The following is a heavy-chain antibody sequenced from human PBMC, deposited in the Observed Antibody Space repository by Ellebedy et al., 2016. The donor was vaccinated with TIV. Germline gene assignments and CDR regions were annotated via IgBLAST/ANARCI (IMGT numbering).Heavy chain of an antibody. J-gene: IGHJ3*01. CDR1: GGSISSYY. V-gene: IGHV4-4*07. D-gene: IGHD6-6*01. CDR2: IYTSGNTDTSGNT. Sequence: MPSETLSLTCTVSGGSISSYYWSWIRQSAGKGLEWIGRIYTSGNTDTSGNTNYNPSLRSRVTISIDTSRNQFSLNVRSVTAADTGVYYCARPKRSASIAYPFDLWGQGTMVTVSS. CDR3: ARPKRSASIAYPFDL.